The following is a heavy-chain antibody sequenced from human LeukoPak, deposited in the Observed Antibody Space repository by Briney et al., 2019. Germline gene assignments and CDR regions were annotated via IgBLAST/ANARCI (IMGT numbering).Heavy chain of an antibody. CDR2: IKQDGSVK. CDR3: ARWAGVTDY. J-gene: IGHJ4*02. Sequence: GGSLRLSCVASGFTFENYWMSWIRQAPGKGPEWVAHIKQDGSVKHYLDSVKGRFTISRDNAKNSTVLQMSSLRADDTAVYYCARWAGVTDYWGQGTLVTVSS. V-gene: IGHV3-7*01. CDR1: GFTFENYW. D-gene: IGHD5-18*01.